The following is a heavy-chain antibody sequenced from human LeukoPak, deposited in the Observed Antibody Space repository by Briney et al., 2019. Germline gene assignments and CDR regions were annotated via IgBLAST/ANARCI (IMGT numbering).Heavy chain of an antibody. J-gene: IGHJ6*03. V-gene: IGHV4-39*01. D-gene: IGHD2-15*01. CDR1: GGSISSSSYY. CDR3: ASRLGYCSGGSCYSKRGYYYYMDV. Sequence: SETLSLTCTVSGGSISSSSYYWGWIRQPPGKGLEWIGSIYYSGSTYYNPSLKSRVTISVDTPKNQFSLKLSSVTAADTAVYYCASRLGYCSGGSCYSKRGYYYYMDVWGKGTTVTVSS. CDR2: IYYSGST.